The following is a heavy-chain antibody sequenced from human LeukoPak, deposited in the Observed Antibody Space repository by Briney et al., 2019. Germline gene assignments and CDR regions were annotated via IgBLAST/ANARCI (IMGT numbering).Heavy chain of an antibody. Sequence: PGGSLRLSCAASGFTVSSNYMSWVRQAPGKGLEWVSVIYSGGSTYYADSVKGRFTISRDNSKNTLYLQMNSLRAEDTAVYYCAKDQYRSGLDGFDIWGQGTMVTVSS. CDR3: AKDQYRSGLDGFDI. J-gene: IGHJ3*02. CDR1: GFTVSSNY. D-gene: IGHD6-19*01. V-gene: IGHV3-53*01. CDR2: IYSGGST.